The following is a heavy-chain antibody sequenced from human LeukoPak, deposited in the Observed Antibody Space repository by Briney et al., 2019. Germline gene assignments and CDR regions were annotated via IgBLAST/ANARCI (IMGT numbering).Heavy chain of an antibody. CDR1: GGSISSYY. J-gene: IGHJ4*02. V-gene: IGHV4-59*01. CDR2: IYYSGST. CDR3: ARGGEMATIWGALNAPFDY. D-gene: IGHD5-24*01. Sequence: SETLSLTCTVSGGSISSYYWSWIRQPPGKGLEWIGYIYYSGSTNYNPSLKSRVTISVDTSKNQFSLKLSSVTAADTAVYYCARGGEMATIWGALNAPFDYWGQGTLVTVSS.